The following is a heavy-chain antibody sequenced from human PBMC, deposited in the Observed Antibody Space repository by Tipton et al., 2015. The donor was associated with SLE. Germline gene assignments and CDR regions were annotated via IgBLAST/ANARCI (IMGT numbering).Heavy chain of an antibody. Sequence: SLRLSCVASGFTFNNYWMDWVRQAPGKGLVWVSRITSDRSTTAYADFVRGRFTISRDNAKKTVYLQMNSLRAEDTALYYCARDLKQALPDYYGMDVWGQGTTVTVSS. D-gene: IGHD1-26*01. V-gene: IGHV3-74*01. CDR3: ARDLKQALPDYYGMDV. J-gene: IGHJ6*02. CDR1: GFTFNNYW. CDR2: ITSDRSTT.